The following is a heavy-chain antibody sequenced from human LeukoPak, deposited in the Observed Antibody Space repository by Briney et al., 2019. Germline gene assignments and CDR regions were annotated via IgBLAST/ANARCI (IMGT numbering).Heavy chain of an antibody. CDR2: IYYSGST. CDR3: ASYYDSSGYYRGLFDY. V-gene: IGHV4-4*02. J-gene: IGHJ4*02. CDR1: GGSISSSNW. Sequence: SGTLSLTCAVSGGSISSSNWWSWVRQPPGKGLEWIGYIYYSGSTNYNPSLKSRVTISVDTSKNQFSLKLSSVTAAGTAVYYCASYYDSSGYYRGLFDYWGQGTLVTVSS. D-gene: IGHD3-22*01.